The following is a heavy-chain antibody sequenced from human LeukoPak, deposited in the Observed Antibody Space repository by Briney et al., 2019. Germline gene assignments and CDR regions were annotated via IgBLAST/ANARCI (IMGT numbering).Heavy chain of an antibody. Sequence: PGGSLRLSCAASGFTLSSNWMHCVRQAPGKGLVWVSRINNDGSSTNYADSVKGRFTISRENAKDTLFLQMNSLRAEDTAVYYCVKYSSGWNWGQGTLVTVSS. CDR3: VKYSSGWN. V-gene: IGHV3-74*01. CDR2: INNDGSST. D-gene: IGHD6-19*01. J-gene: IGHJ4*02. CDR1: GFTLSSNW.